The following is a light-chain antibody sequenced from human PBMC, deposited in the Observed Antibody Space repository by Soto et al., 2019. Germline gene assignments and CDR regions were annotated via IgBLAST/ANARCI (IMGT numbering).Light chain of an antibody. CDR1: QSIRSN. V-gene: IGKV3-15*01. Sequence: EIVMTQSPATLSVSPGERATLSCRASQSIRSNLAWYQHKLGQAPRLFISRASSRATGIPARFSGSGSGTEFNMTISSLQSEDFAVYYCQQYNNWPRATFGGGTKVEIK. CDR3: QQYNNWPRAT. CDR2: RAS. J-gene: IGKJ4*01.